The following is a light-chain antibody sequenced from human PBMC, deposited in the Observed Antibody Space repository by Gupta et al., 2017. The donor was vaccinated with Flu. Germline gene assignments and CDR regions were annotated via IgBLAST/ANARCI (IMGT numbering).Light chain of an antibody. V-gene: IGLV2-23*01. CDR1: SSDVGGYNF. Sequence: QSALTQPASVSGSRGQSNTISCTGTSSDVGGYNFVSWYQQHPGKAPKLMIYEATKRPSGLSNRFSGSKSGNTASLTISGLQAEDEADYYCCSYASGTSWVFGGGTRLTVL. J-gene: IGLJ3*02. CDR3: CSYASGTSWV. CDR2: EAT.